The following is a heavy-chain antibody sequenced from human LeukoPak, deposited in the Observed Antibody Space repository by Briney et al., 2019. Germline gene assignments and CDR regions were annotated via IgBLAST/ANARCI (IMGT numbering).Heavy chain of an antibody. CDR2: IYYSGST. Sequence: SSETLSLTCTVSGGSISSHYWSWIRQPPGKGLEWIGYIYYSGSTNYNPSLKSRVTISVDTSKNRFSLKLSSVTAAETAVYYCATDGRWEFPAWGQGTLVTVSS. CDR1: GGSISSHY. D-gene: IGHD1-26*01. CDR3: ATDGRWEFPA. V-gene: IGHV4-59*08. J-gene: IGHJ4*02.